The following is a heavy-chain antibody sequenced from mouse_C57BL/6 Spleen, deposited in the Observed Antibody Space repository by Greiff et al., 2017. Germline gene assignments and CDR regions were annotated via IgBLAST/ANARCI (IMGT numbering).Heavy chain of an antibody. CDR3: ARGGDYYAMDY. V-gene: IGHV1-42*01. J-gene: IGHJ4*01. Sequence: VQLKESGPELVKPGASVKISCKASGYSFTGYYMNWVKQSPEKSLEWIGEINPSTGGTTYNQKFMAKATLTVDKSSSTAYMQLKSLTSEDSAVYYCARGGDYYAMDYWGQGTSVTVSS. CDR2: INPSTGGT. CDR1: GYSFTGYY.